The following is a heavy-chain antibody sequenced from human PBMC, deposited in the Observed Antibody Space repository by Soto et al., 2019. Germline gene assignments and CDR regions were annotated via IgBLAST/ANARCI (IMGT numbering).Heavy chain of an antibody. Sequence: PGGSLRLSCAASGFILDDYAMHWVRQAPGKGLEWVSGINWNSDKIGYADSVKGRFTISRDNAKKSLYLQMNSLRVEDTALYYCAKVGGYSYGAFDYWGQGILVTVSS. J-gene: IGHJ4*02. CDR3: AKVGGYSYGAFDY. CDR1: GFILDDYA. D-gene: IGHD5-18*01. V-gene: IGHV3-9*01. CDR2: INWNSDKI.